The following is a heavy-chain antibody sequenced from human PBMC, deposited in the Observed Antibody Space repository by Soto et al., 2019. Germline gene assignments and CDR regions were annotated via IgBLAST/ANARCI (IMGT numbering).Heavy chain of an antibody. CDR1: GFSLSTSGVG. J-gene: IGHJ4*02. CDR3: ARHRAPDGYNGYYFDY. CDR2: IYWDDDK. Sequence: QITLKESGPTLVKPTQTLTLTCTFSGFSLSTSGVGVGWIRQPPGKALEWLALIYWDDDKRYSPSLKSRLTITKYTSKNQVVLTMPNMDPVDTATYYGARHRAPDGYNGYYFDYWGQGPLVTVSS. V-gene: IGHV2-5*02. D-gene: IGHD5-12*01.